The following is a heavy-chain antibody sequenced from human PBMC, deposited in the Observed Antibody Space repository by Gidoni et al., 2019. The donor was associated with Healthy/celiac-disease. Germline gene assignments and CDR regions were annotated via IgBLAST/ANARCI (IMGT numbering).Heavy chain of an antibody. CDR1: GFNFSSDA. D-gene: IGHD5-18*01. V-gene: IGHV3-23*01. Sequence: EVQLLESGGGLVQPGGSLRLSCAASGFNFSSDAMRWVRQAPGKGLEWVSAISGSGGSTYYADSVKGRFTISRDNSKNTLYLEMNSLRAEDTAVYYCAKVGYSYGYQIDYWGQGTLVTVSS. J-gene: IGHJ4*02. CDR2: ISGSGGST. CDR3: AKVGYSYGYQIDY.